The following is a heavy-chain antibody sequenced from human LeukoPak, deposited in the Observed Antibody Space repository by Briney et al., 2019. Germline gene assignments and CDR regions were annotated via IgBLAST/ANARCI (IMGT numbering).Heavy chain of an antibody. CDR2: IYTSGST. CDR1: GGSISSDNYY. CDR3: LLRRDGYTHFDY. D-gene: IGHD5-24*01. J-gene: IGHJ4*02. V-gene: IGHV4-61*02. Sequence: PSETLSLTCTVYGGSISSDNYYGSWIRQPAGKGLEWMGRIYTSGSTNYNPSLKTRVTISIDTSKNQFSLKLTSVTAADTAVYYCLLRRDGYTHFDYWGQGTLVTVSS.